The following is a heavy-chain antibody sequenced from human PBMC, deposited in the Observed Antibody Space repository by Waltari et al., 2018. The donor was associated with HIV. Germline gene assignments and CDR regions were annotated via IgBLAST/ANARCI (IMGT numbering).Heavy chain of an antibody. D-gene: IGHD2-15*01. CDR2: IYYSGST. V-gene: IGHV4-39*01. Sequence: QLQLQESGPGLVKPSETLSLTCTVSGGSISSSSYYWGWIRQPPGKGLEWIGSIYYSGSTYYNPSRKSRVTISVDTSKNQFSLKLSSVTAADTAVYYCALYCSGGSCYSSAHNWFDPWGQGTLVTVSS. CDR3: ALYCSGGSCYSSAHNWFDP. J-gene: IGHJ5*02. CDR1: GGSISSSSYY.